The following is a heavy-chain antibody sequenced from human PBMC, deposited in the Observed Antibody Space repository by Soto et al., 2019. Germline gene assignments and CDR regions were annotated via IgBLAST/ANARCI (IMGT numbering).Heavy chain of an antibody. V-gene: IGHV4-34*01. CDR2: INHSGST. D-gene: IGHD5-18*01. CDR3: ARGLKYSYGYGYYYHGMDV. J-gene: IGHJ6*02. CDR1: GGSFSGYY. Sequence: QVQLQQWGAGLLKPSETLSLTCAVYGGSFSGYYWSWIRQPPGKGLEWIGEINHSGSTNYNPSLKSRVTISVDTSKNQFSLQLSSVTAAYTAVYYCARGLKYSYGYGYYYHGMDVWGQGTTVTVSS.